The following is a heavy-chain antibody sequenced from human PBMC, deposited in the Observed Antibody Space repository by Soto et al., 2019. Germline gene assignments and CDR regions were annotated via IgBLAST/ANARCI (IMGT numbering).Heavy chain of an antibody. D-gene: IGHD3-3*01. J-gene: IGHJ4*02. CDR1: GYTFTGYY. Sequence: QVQLVQSGAEVKKPGASVKVSCKASGYTFTGYYMHWVRQAPGQGLEWMGWINPNSGGTNYAQKFQGRVTLTRDTYISTAYMELSRLISHDTAVYYCASPDYDFWSGDYDDWGQGALVTVSS. V-gene: IGHV1-2*02. CDR2: INPNSGGT. CDR3: ASPDYDFWSGDYDD.